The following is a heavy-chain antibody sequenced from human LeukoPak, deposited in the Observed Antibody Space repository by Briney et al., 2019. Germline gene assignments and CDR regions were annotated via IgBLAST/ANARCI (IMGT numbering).Heavy chain of an antibody. CDR1: GYTFTSYG. D-gene: IGHD4-17*01. CDR2: ISAYNGNT. Sequence: ASVKVSCKASGYTFTSYGISWVRQAPGQGLEWMGWISAYNGNTNYAQKLQGRVTMTTDTSTSTAYMVLRSLRSDDTAVYYCARDPPPINLGYGRIFDYWGQGTLVTVSS. V-gene: IGHV1-18*01. J-gene: IGHJ4*02. CDR3: ARDPPPINLGYGRIFDY.